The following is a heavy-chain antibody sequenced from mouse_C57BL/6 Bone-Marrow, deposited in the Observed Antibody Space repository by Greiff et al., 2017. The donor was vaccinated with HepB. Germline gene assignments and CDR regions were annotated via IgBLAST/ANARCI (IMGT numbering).Heavy chain of an antibody. Sequence: VQLQQSGAELVKPGASVKLSCKASGYSFTEYTIHWVKQRSGQGLEWIGWFYPGSGSIKYNEKFKDKATLTADKSSSTVYIELSRLTSEDSAVYFCARHERYLLLRGWYFDVWGTGTTVTVSS. J-gene: IGHJ1*03. CDR2: FYPGSGSI. D-gene: IGHD1-1*01. CDR1: GYSFTEYT. V-gene: IGHV1-62-2*01. CDR3: ARHERYLLLRGWYFDV.